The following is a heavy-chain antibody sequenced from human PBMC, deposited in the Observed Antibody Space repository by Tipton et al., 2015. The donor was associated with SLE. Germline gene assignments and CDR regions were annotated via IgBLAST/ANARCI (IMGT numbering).Heavy chain of an antibody. V-gene: IGHV4-38-2*01. CDR1: GYSISSGYY. J-gene: IGHJ3*02. CDR3: ARPNDFWSVQGAFDI. Sequence: LRLSCAASGYSISSGYYWGWIRQPPGKGLEWIGSISHTGTTYDNPSLKSRVIISLDMSKNQFSLNLSFVTAADTAVYYCARPNDFWSVQGAFDIWGQGTMVTVSS. CDR2: ISHTGTT. D-gene: IGHD3-3*01.